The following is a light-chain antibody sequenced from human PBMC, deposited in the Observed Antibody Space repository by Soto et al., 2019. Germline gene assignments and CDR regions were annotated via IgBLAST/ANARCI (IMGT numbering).Light chain of an antibody. CDR2: ATS. J-gene: IGKJ2*03. CDR3: QQYGNSPRYS. CDR1: QSVSSNY. Sequence: IVLTQSPGTLSLSLGERATLSCRASQSVSSNYLAWYQQKPGQAPRLLIYATSSRATGIPDRFRGSGSGTDFTLTISRLEPEDFAVYYCQQYGNSPRYSFGQGTKLEIK. V-gene: IGKV3-20*01.